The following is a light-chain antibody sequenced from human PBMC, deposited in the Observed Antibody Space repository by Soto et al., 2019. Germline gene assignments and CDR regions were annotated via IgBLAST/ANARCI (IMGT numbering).Light chain of an antibody. V-gene: IGLV1-44*01. CDR2: SSD. J-gene: IGLJ1*01. CDR3: GSWDSSLSAYV. Sequence: QSVLTQPPSASGTPGQRVTISCSGSTSNIGSNSVNWYQQLPGTAPKLLLYSSDRRPSGVPDRFSGSKSGTSATLGITGFQTGDEADYYCGSWDSSLSAYVFGTGTKV. CDR1: TSNIGSNS.